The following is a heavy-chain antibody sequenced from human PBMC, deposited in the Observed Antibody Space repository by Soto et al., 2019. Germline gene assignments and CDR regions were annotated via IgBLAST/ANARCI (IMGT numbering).Heavy chain of an antibody. D-gene: IGHD3-10*01. CDR2: IHYSGST. Sequence: SSETLSLTCTVSGASIYDYYWSWFRQPPGKGLEWIGYIHYSGSTNYNPSLKSRVTISIDTSKNQFSLKLSSVTAADTAVYYCARQPYASGTYYTTLWFDPWGQGTLVTVSS. J-gene: IGHJ5*02. CDR3: ARQPYASGTYYTTLWFDP. V-gene: IGHV4-59*08. CDR1: GASIYDYY.